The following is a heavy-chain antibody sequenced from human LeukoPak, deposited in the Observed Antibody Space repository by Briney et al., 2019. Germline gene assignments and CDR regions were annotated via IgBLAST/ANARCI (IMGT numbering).Heavy chain of an antibody. CDR3: ARSGPYYYGSWSYYPDY. D-gene: IGHD3-10*01. V-gene: IGHV4-4*07. CDR1: GGSISSYY. Sequence: PSETLSLTCTVSGGSISSYYWSWIRQPAGKGLEWIGRIYTSGSTNYNPSLKSRVTMSVDTSKNQFSLKLSSVTAADTAVYYCARSGPYYYGSWSYYPDYWGQGTLDTVSS. CDR2: IYTSGST. J-gene: IGHJ4*02.